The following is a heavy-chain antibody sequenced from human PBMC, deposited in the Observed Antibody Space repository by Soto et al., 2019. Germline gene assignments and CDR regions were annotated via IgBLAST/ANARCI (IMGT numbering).Heavy chain of an antibody. CDR3: ARDWGLRLGELSFFDY. Sequence: QVHLVQSGAEVKKTGSSVKVSCKASGGTFSRFAISWVRQAPGQGLEWMGGVIPLFGTASYAQKFLGRVTITADEATTTAHMELSGLRSDDTAVYYCARDWGLRLGELSFFDYWGQGTLVTVSS. CDR2: VIPLFGTA. D-gene: IGHD3-16*02. J-gene: IGHJ4*02. V-gene: IGHV1-69*01. CDR1: GGTFSRFA.